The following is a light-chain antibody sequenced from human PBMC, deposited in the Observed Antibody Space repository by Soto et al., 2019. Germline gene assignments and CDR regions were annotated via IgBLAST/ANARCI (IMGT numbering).Light chain of an antibody. CDR2: DVN. Sequence: QSVLTQPRSVSGSPGQSVTISCTGTSSDVGSYNSVSWYQQHPGKAPKLLIYDVNKRPSGVSYRFSGSMSGNTASLTISGLQADDEADYHCSSYAGNYTLDFGGGTKLTVL. J-gene: IGLJ2*01. CDR3: SSYAGNYTLD. V-gene: IGLV2-11*01. CDR1: SSDVGSYNS.